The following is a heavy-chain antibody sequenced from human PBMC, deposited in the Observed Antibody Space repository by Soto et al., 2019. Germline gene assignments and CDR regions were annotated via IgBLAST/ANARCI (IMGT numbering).Heavy chain of an antibody. D-gene: IGHD6-19*01. CDR2: ISGSGGST. CDR1: GFTFSSYA. V-gene: IGHV3-23*01. Sequence: GGSLRLSCAASGFTFSSYAMSWVRQAPGKGLEWVSAISGSGGSTYYADSVKGRLTISRDSSKNTLYLQMNSLRAEDTAVYYCEKDGGGWTPENWFDPWGQGTPVTVYS. J-gene: IGHJ5*02. CDR3: EKDGGGWTPENWFDP.